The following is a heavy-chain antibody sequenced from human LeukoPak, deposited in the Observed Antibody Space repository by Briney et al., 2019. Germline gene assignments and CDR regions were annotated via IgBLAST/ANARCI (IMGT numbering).Heavy chain of an antibody. D-gene: IGHD5-24*01. CDR3: ARDPGDGYTPGWFDP. Sequence: SETLSLTCTVSGGSISSYYWSWIRQPPGKGLEWIGYIYYSGSTNYNPSLKSRATISVDTSKNQFSLKLSSVTAADTAVYYCARDPGDGYTPGWFDPWGQGTLVTVSS. V-gene: IGHV4-59*01. CDR2: IYYSGST. J-gene: IGHJ5*02. CDR1: GGSISSYY.